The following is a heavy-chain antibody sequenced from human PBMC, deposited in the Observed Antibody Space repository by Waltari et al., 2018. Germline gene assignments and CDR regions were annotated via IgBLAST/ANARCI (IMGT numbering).Heavy chain of an antibody. CDR2: INSDGSST. V-gene: IGHV3-74*01. CDR3: AREVEEQQLSPQTRF. D-gene: IGHD6-13*01. CDR1: GFTFSSYW. Sequence: LVESGGGLVQPGGSLRLSCAASGFTFSSYWMPWVRQAPGKGLVWVSRINSDGSSTSYADSVKGRFTISRDNAKNTLYLQMNSLRAEDTAVYYCAREVEEQQLSPQTRFWGQGTLVTVSS. J-gene: IGHJ4*02.